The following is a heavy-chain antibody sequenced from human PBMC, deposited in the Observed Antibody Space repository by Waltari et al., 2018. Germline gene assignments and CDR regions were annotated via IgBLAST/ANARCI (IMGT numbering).Heavy chain of an antibody. V-gene: IGHV3-33*01. J-gene: IGHJ2*01. CDR1: GFTSSSYG. Sequence: QVQLLASGGGVVQPGTSLRLSGAASGFTSSSYGLHWVRQAPGKGLEWVAVIWYDGSNKYYADSVKGRFTISRDNSKNTLYLQMNSLRAEDTAVYYCARARLQDWYFDLWGRGTLVTVSS. CDR3: ARARLQDWYFDL. D-gene: IGHD4-4*01. CDR2: IWYDGSNK.